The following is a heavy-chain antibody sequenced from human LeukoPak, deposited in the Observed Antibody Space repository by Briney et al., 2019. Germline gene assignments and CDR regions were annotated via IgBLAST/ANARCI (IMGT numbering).Heavy chain of an antibody. CDR3: ARSLMTTVPHWFDP. J-gene: IGHJ5*02. CDR1: GYNFTSYG. D-gene: IGHD4-17*01. CDR2: ISAYNGNT. Sequence: ASVKVSCKASGYNFTSYGISWVRQAPGQGLEWMGWISAYNGNTNYAQKLQGRVTMTTDTSTSTAYMELRSLRSDDTAVYYCARSLMTTVPHWFDPWGQGTLVTVSS. V-gene: IGHV1-18*01.